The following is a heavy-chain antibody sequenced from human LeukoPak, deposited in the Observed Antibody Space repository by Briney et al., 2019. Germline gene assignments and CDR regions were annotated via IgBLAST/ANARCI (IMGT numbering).Heavy chain of an antibody. CDR2: IYYNGIT. D-gene: IGHD4-11*01. Sequence: SETLSLTCTVSGDSISSGDYYWTWIRQPPGKGLEWIGYIYYNGITYYNPSLKSRVIISVDQPKKQFSLKLSSVTAADTAVYYCAKSYFDYSTYYSYYFNLWGQGALVTVSS. CDR1: GDSISSGDYY. J-gene: IGHJ4*02. V-gene: IGHV4-30-4*01. CDR3: AKSYFDYSTYYSYYFNL.